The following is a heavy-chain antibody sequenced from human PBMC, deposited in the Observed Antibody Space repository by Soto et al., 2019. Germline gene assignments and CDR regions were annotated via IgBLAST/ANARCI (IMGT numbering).Heavy chain of an antibody. CDR3: ARHARFCSRATCYIEAFDN. D-gene: IGHD2-2*01. Sequence: QLQLRESGPGLVKPSETLSLTCTVSGGSIISSSYYWAWIRQPPGKGLEWIGTISYGGSTSYNPSLKSRVTISVDTSKDQFSLRLTSVTATDSSIYYCARHARFCSRATCYIEAFDNWGHGSMVTVSS. CDR1: GGSIISSSYY. J-gene: IGHJ3*02. CDR2: ISYGGST. V-gene: IGHV4-39*01.